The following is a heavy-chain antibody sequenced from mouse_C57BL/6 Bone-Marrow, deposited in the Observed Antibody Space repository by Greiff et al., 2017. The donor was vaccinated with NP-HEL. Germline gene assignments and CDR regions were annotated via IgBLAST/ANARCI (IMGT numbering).Heavy chain of an antibody. CDR1: GYTFTSYW. D-gene: IGHD1-1*01. CDR3: ARSIPSYYGSSPLFAY. Sequence: QVQLQQPGAELVKPGASVKLSCKASGYTFTSYWMHWVKQRPGRGLEWIGRIDPNSGGTTYNEKFKSKATLTVDKPSSTAYMQLSSLTSEDSAVYYCARSIPSYYGSSPLFAYWGQGTLVTVSA. V-gene: IGHV1-72*01. CDR2: IDPNSGGT. J-gene: IGHJ3*01.